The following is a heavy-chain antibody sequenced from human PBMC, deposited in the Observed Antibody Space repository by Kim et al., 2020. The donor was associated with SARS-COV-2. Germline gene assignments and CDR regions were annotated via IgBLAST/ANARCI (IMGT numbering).Heavy chain of an antibody. CDR3: ARYSMTTVLHNYYGMDV. CDR2: IIPILGIA. J-gene: IGHJ6*02. Sequence: SVKVSCKAYGGTFSSYAISWVRQAPGQGLEWMGRIIPILGIANYARKFQSRVTITADKSTSTAYMELSSLRSEDTAVYYCARYSMTTVLHNYYGMDVGGQGTTVTVYS. CDR1: GGTFSSYA. D-gene: IGHD4-4*01. V-gene: IGHV1-69*04.